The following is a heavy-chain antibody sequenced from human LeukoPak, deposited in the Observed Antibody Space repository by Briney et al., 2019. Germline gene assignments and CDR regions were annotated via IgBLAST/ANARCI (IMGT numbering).Heavy chain of an antibody. V-gene: IGHV4-34*01. J-gene: IGHJ4*02. CDR1: GGSFSGYY. D-gene: IGHD5-18*01. CDR3: ARGRIPRAFDY. CDR2: INHSGST. Sequence: SETLSLTCAVYGGSFSGYYWSWIRQPPGKGLEWIGGINHSGSTNYNPSLKSRVTISVDTSKNQFSLKLSSVTAADTAVYYCARGRIPRAFDYWGQGTLVTVSS.